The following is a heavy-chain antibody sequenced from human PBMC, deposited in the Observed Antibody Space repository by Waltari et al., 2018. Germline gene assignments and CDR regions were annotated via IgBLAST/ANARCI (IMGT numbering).Heavy chain of an antibody. CDR2: ISSSSSTI. D-gene: IGHD1-1*01. CDR3: ASVWNDVDY. Sequence: EVQLVESGGGLVQPGGSLRLSCAASGFTFSSYSMNWVRQAPGKGLEWVSYISSSSSTIYYADSVKGRFTISRDNAKTSLYLQMNSLRAEDTAVYYCASVWNDVDYWGQGTLVTVSS. J-gene: IGHJ4*02. V-gene: IGHV3-48*01. CDR1: GFTFSSYS.